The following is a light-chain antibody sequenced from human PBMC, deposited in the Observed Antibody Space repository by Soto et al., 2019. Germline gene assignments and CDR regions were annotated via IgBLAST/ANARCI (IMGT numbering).Light chain of an antibody. V-gene: IGKV1-27*01. CDR2: AAS. J-gene: IGKJ1*01. CDR1: QSISTY. CDR3: QKYNSAPWT. Sequence: DIQMTQSPSSLSASVGHRVTITCRASQSISTYLNWYQQKPGKAPKLLIYAASNLQSGVPSRFSGSGSGTDFTLTISSLQPEDVATYYCQKYNSAPWTFGQGTKVEIK.